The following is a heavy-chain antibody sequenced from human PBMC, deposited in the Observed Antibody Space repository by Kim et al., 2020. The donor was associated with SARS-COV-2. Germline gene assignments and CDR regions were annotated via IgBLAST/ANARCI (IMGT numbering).Heavy chain of an antibody. Sequence: SETLSLTCSVSGGSVSSGSYYWSWIRQPPGKGLEWLAYIYYSGSTSYNPSLRSRLTISADTSKNQISLKLTSVTAADTGVYYCARDVEPSSLFSFGYWGPGTLLAVSS. CDR1: GGSVSSGSYY. CDR3: ARDVEPSSLFSFGY. CDR2: IYYSGST. D-gene: IGHD1-1*01. J-gene: IGHJ4*02. V-gene: IGHV4-61*01.